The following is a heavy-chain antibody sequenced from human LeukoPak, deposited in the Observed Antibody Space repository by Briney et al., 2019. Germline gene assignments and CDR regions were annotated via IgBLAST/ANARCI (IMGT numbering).Heavy chain of an antibody. CDR2: ISGYGGST. Sequence: PGGSLRLSCAASGFTFDDYAMHWVRQAPGKGLEWVSHISGYGGSTYYADSVKGRFTISRDNSKNSLYLQMNSLRTEDTALYYCAKDIKRRGDIWGQGTMVTVSS. V-gene: IGHV3-43*02. CDR3: AKDIKRRGDI. J-gene: IGHJ3*02. CDR1: GFTFDDYA.